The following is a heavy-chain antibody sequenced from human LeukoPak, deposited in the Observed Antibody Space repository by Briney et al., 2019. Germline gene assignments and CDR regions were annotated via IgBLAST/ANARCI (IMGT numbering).Heavy chain of an antibody. CDR3: ARIRRLRYFDWLTRYAFDI. J-gene: IGHJ3*02. CDR1: GGCFSGYY. Sequence: SETLSLTCAVYGGCFSGYYWSWIRQPPGKGLEWIGEINHSGSTNYNPSLKSRVTISVDTSKNQFSLKLSSVTAADTAVYYCARIRRLRYFDWLTRYAFDIWGQGTMVTVSS. CDR2: INHSGST. V-gene: IGHV4-34*01. D-gene: IGHD3-9*01.